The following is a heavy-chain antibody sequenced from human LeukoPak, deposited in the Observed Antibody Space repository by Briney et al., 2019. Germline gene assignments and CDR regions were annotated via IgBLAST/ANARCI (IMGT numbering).Heavy chain of an antibody. D-gene: IGHD3-3*01. Sequence: GGSLRLSCAASGFTFSSYGMHWVRQAPGKGLEWVAFIRYDGSNKYYADSVKGRFTISRDNSKNILYLQMSSLSVEDTAVYYCAKFWSGNFGRDALDIWGQGTMVTVSS. CDR1: GFTFSSYG. CDR2: IRYDGSNK. CDR3: AKFWSGNFGRDALDI. V-gene: IGHV3-30*02. J-gene: IGHJ3*02.